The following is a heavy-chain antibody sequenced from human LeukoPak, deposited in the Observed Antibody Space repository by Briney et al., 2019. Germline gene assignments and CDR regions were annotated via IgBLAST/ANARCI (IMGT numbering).Heavy chain of an antibody. J-gene: IGHJ4*02. CDR3: ARPRYCSSTNCYVDY. CDR1: GFTFNNYW. CDR2: INQDGSEK. V-gene: IGHV3-7*01. Sequence: GGSLRLSCTASGFTFNNYWMSWVRQAPGKGLEWGANINQDGSEKNYVDSVKGRFTISRDDPKNSLYLQMNSLRAEDTAVYYCARPRYCSSTNCYVDYWGQGTLVAVYS. D-gene: IGHD2-2*01.